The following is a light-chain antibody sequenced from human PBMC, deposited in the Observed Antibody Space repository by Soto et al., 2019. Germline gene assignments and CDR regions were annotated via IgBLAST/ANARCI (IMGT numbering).Light chain of an antibody. Sequence: IQLTQSPSTLSASVGDRVTITCRASQGIGTALAWYHQRPGNSPDLLVYDASTLQSGVPSRFSGSGSETDFSLTITGLQPEDFGHYYCQQFNTKPLTFGGGTRVEIK. CDR3: QQFNTKPLT. V-gene: IGKV1-13*02. J-gene: IGKJ4*01. CDR2: DAS. CDR1: QGIGTA.